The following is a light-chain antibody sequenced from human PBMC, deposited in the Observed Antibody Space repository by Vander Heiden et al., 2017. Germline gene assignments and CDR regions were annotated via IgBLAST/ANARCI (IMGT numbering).Light chain of an antibody. CDR1: SGDVGRYDF. CDR2: EVT. V-gene: IGLV2-8*01. Sequence: QSALTQPPSASGSPGQSVTISCTGTSGDVGRYDFVSWYQQHPGEAPKLIISEVTKRPSGVPHRFSGSKSGNTASLTVSGLQAEDEADYYCSSYAGTNNYVFGTGIWVTVL. J-gene: IGLJ1*01. CDR3: SSYAGTNNYV.